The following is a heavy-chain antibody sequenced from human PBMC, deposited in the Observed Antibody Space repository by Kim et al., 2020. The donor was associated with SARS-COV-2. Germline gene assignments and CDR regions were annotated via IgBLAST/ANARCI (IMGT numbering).Heavy chain of an antibody. Sequence: GGSLRLSCAASGFTFSSYGMHWVRQAPGKGLEWVAVIWYDGSNKYYADSVKGRFTISRDNSKNTLYLQMNSLRAEDTAVYYCARDGFSAMGSSWYSSYGMDVWGQGTTVTVSS. D-gene: IGHD6-13*01. V-gene: IGHV3-33*01. CDR3: ARDGFSAMGSSWYSSYGMDV. CDR1: GFTFSSYG. J-gene: IGHJ6*02. CDR2: IWYDGSNK.